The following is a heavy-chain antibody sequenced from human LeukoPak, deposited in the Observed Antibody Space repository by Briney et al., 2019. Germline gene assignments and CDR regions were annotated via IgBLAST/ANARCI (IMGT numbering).Heavy chain of an antibody. Sequence: GASVKVSCKASGYTFTGYYMHWVRQAPGQGLEWMGWISGYNGNTNYAQKFQGRVTMTTDTSTSTVYMELRSLRSDDTAVYYRARDDNYGSGQPDDWGQGTLVTVSS. CDR1: GYTFTGYY. V-gene: IGHV1-18*04. J-gene: IGHJ4*02. CDR3: ARDDNYGSGQPDD. CDR2: ISGYNGNT. D-gene: IGHD3-10*01.